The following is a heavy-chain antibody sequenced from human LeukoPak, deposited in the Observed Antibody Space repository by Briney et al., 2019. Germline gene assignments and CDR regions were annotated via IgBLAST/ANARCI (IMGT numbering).Heavy chain of an antibody. D-gene: IGHD2-2*01. J-gene: IGHJ5*02. CDR1: GVSFNTYA. V-gene: IGHV3-23*01. Sequence: PSGTLCLSCAVSGVSFNTYAKTWIRQPPGRGLDPVSAMSGCGGSAYYADSVKGRFTISRDNSNGTLFLQMSALSGEDTAVYYCGKAFKQVVPAGVSPNWFDLWGQGTLVTVSS. CDR2: MSGCGGSA. CDR3: GKAFKQVVPAGVSPNWFDL.